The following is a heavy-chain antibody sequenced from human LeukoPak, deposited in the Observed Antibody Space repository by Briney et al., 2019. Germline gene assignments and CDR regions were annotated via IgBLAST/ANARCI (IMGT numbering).Heavy chain of an antibody. CDR2: ISDSGSNT. J-gene: IGHJ4*02. CDR1: GFTFSSYA. CDR3: AKIRGYSYGYGDY. D-gene: IGHD5-18*01. Sequence: AGGSLRLSCAASGFTFSSYAMSWVRQAPGKGLEWVSDISDSGSNTYYADSVKGRFTISRDNSKNTLYLQMSSLRAEDTAVYFCAKIRGYSYGYGDYWGQGTLVTVSS. V-gene: IGHV3-23*01.